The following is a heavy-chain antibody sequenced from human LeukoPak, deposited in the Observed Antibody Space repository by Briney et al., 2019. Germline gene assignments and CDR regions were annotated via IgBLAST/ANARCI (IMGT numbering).Heavy chain of an antibody. Sequence: GGSLRLSCAASGFTFSNYWMHWVRQAPGKGLVWVSRINSDGINTSYADSVKGRFTISRDNAKNTLRLQMNSLRAEDTAVYYCARDLGQYYDTSDNWFDPWGQGTLVTVSS. V-gene: IGHV3-74*01. J-gene: IGHJ5*02. CDR3: ARDLGQYYDTSDNWFDP. CDR2: INSDGINT. D-gene: IGHD3-22*01. CDR1: GFTFSNYW.